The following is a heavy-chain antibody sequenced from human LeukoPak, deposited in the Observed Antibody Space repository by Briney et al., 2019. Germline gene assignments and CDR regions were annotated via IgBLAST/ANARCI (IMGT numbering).Heavy chain of an antibody. J-gene: IGHJ4*02. Sequence: ASVKVSCKASGYTFSGYYMHWVRQAPGQGLEWMGWINPNSGGTNYAQKFQGRVTMTRDTSISTAYMELSRLRPDDTAVYYCAKGKHSGTYSASDYWGKGTLVTVSS. D-gene: IGHD1-26*01. CDR3: AKGKHSGTYSASDY. V-gene: IGHV1-2*02. CDR2: INPNSGGT. CDR1: GYTFSGYY.